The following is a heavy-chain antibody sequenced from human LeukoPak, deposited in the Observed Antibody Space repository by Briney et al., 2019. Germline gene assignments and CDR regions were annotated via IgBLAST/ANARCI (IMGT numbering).Heavy chain of an antibody. J-gene: IGHJ4*02. CDR3: AKDGEEYNWNFLQWRNFFDY. CDR1: GFTFSTYG. Sequence: GGSLRLSCAASGFTFSTYGMHWVRQAPGKGLEWVAFIRYDGSDKYYADSVKGQFTISRDNSKNTLYLQMNSLRAEDTAVYYCAKDGEEYNWNFLQWRNFFDYWGQGTLVTVSS. V-gene: IGHV3-30*02. D-gene: IGHD1-7*01. CDR2: IRYDGSDK.